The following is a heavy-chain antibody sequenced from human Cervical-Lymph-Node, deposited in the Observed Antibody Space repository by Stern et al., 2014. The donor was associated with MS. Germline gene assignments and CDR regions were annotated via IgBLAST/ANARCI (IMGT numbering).Heavy chain of an antibody. D-gene: IGHD3-10*01. J-gene: IGHJ6*02. V-gene: IGHV4-59*01. Sequence: QVQLQQSGPGLVKPSETLSLTCTVSGGSITSYSWSWIRQPPGKGLAWIGHVSSSGSTNYNPSPPPRVTLSLATYNNQFSLNLRSVTAADTAVYYCARRGQYGSYPLYYYYGMDVWGQGTTVTVSS. CDR3: ARRGQYGSYPLYYYYGMDV. CDR2: VSSSGST. CDR1: GGSITSYS.